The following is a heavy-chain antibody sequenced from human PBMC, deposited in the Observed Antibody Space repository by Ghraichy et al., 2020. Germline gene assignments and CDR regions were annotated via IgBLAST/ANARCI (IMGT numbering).Heavy chain of an antibody. J-gene: IGHJ4*02. CDR3: ARGLRSSSSQATTSDY. V-gene: IGHV4-59*02. D-gene: IGHD6-6*01. Sequence: SETLSLTCNVSGGSVISYYWSWIRQPPGRGLEWIGYIYHTGSTYSNPSLGSRVSISLDTSKNQVSLMLSSVTAADMAVYYCARGLRSSSSQATTSDYWGQGTLVTVSS. CDR1: GGSVISYY. CDR2: IYHTGST.